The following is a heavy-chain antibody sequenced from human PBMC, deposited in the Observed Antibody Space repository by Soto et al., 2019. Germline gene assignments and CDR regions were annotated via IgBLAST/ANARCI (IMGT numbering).Heavy chain of an antibody. J-gene: IGHJ5*02. CDR2: IYQSGST. Sequence: SETLSLTGAVSGGSCTSNNWWTWVRQPPGQGLEWIGEIYQSGSTNYNPSLKSRVTISVDTSKNQFSLKLSSVTAADTAVYYCARGEFEYSSSSWGQGTLVTVSS. V-gene: IGHV4-4*02. CDR1: GGSCTSNNW. D-gene: IGHD6-6*01. CDR3: ARGEFEYSSSS.